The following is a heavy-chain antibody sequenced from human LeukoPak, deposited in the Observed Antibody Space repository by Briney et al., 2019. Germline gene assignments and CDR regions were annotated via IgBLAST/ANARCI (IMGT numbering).Heavy chain of an antibody. D-gene: IGHD3-10*01. CDR2: INHSGST. J-gene: IGHJ4*02. Sequence: SETLSLSCAVYGGSFSGYYWSWIRQPPGKGPEWIGEINHSGSTNYNPSLKSRVTISVDTSKNQFSLKLSSVTAADTAVYYCARGSGSGRSSYWGQGTLVTVSS. V-gene: IGHV4-34*01. CDR1: GGSFSGYY. CDR3: ARGSGSGRSSY.